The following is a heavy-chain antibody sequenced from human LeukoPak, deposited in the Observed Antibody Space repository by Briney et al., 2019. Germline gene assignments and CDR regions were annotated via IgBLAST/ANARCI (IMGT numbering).Heavy chain of an antibody. CDR2: ISSSSSYI. Sequence: GGSLRLSCAASGFTISSNSMNWVRQAPGKGLEWVSSISSSSSYIYYADSVKGRFTISRDSAKNSLYLQMNSLRAADTAVYYCARKDGRDYYFDYWGQGTLVTVSS. CDR1: GFTISSNS. J-gene: IGHJ4*02. V-gene: IGHV3-21*01. CDR3: ARKDGRDYYFDY.